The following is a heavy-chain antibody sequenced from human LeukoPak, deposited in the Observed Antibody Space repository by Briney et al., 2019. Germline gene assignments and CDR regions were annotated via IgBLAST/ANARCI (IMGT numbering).Heavy chain of an antibody. Sequence: PGGSLRLSCAVSGFTFSSYWMHWVRQAPGKGLVWVSRIDRDGSRINYADSVKGRFSISRDNGKNTLFLQMNSLRAEDAAVYYCARVSSVVDDAFDIWGQGTMVTVSS. J-gene: IGHJ3*02. CDR2: IDRDGSRI. CDR3: ARVSSVVDDAFDI. D-gene: IGHD2-15*01. CDR1: GFTFSSYW. V-gene: IGHV3-74*01.